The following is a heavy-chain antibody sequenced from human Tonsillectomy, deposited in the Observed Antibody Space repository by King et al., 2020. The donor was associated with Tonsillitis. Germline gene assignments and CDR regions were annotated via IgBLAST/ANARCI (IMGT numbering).Heavy chain of an antibody. J-gene: IGHJ4*02. D-gene: IGHD6-13*01. CDR1: GGSISSSNYY. CDR3: ARTIAGEYSSRWLVPERIFDY. CDR2: SYYSGSA. V-gene: IGHV4-39*07. Sequence: QLQESGPGLVKPSETLSLTCIVSGGSISSSNYYWGWIRQPPGKGLEWIGTSYYSGSAYYNPSLKSRVTISLDTSKNQFSLKLSSVTAADTALYYCARTIAGEYSSRWLVPERIFDYGGQGTLVTVSS.